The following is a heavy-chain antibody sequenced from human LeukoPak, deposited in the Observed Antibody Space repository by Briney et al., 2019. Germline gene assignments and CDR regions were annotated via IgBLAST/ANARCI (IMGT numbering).Heavy chain of an antibody. CDR2: ISGSGGST. J-gene: IGHJ3*02. Sequence: GGSLRLSCAASGFTFSSYAMSWVRQAPGKGLEWVSAISGSGGSTYYADSVKGRFTISRDNSKNTLYLQMNSLRAEDTAVYYCATPVVPAAIGHDYGDYIVGAFDIWGQGTMVTVSS. D-gene: IGHD2-2*01. CDR3: ATPVVPAAIGHDYGDYIVGAFDI. CDR1: GFTFSSYA. V-gene: IGHV3-23*01.